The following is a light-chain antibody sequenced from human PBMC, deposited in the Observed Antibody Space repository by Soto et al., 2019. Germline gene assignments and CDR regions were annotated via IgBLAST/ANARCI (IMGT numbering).Light chain of an antibody. CDR3: QQYNSYWT. CDR2: DAS. V-gene: IGKV1-5*01. CDR1: QSISSW. Sequence: DMQMNKNPSTLSASVGDRVTITCRASQSISSWLAWYQQKPGKAPKLLIYDASSLESGVPSRFSGSGSGTEFTLTISSLQPDDFATYYCQQYNSYWTFGQGTKV. J-gene: IGKJ1*01.